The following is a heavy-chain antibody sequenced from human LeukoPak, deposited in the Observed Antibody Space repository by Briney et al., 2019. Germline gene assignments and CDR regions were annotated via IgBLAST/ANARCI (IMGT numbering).Heavy chain of an antibody. CDR3: ARERVSGSYLDDY. CDR1: GFTFSSHW. J-gene: IGHJ4*02. CDR2: INSDGSST. Sequence: PGGSLRLSCAASGFTFSSHWMHWVRQAPGKGLVWVSRINSDGSSTSYADSVKGRFTISRDNAKNTLYLQMNGLRAEDTAIYYCARERVSGSYLDDYWGQGTPVTVSS. D-gene: IGHD1-26*01. V-gene: IGHV3-74*01.